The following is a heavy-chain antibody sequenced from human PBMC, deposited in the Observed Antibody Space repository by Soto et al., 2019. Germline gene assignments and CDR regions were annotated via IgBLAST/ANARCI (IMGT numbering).Heavy chain of an antibody. CDR2: ISGDSGSS. Sequence: GGSLRLSCAASGFTFEAYSLHWVRQLPGKGLEWVAGISGDSGSSGYADSVRGRFTVSRDNAKNSLFLQMSSLSPEDTALYYCTKRRSARPGFDAFDLWGQGT. CDR3: TKRRSARPGFDAFDL. J-gene: IGHJ3*01. V-gene: IGHV3-9*01. CDR1: GFTFEAYS.